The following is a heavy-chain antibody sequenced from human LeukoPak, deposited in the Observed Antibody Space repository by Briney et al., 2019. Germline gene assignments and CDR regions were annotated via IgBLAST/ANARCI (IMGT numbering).Heavy chain of an antibody. J-gene: IGHJ4*02. CDR3: AKDQAVAGAVDY. V-gene: IGHV3-23*01. D-gene: IGHD6-19*01. Sequence: GGSLRLSCAASGFTFSSYGMSWVRQAPGKGLEWVSAISGSGGSTYYADSVKGRFTISRDDSKNTLYLQMNSLRAEDTAVYYCAKDQAVAGAVDYWGQGTLVTVSS. CDR2: ISGSGGST. CDR1: GFTFSSYG.